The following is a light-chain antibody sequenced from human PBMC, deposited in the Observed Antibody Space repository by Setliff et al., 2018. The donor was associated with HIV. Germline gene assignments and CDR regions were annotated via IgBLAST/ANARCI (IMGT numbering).Light chain of an antibody. CDR2: DVS. CDR1: SSDVGGYKY. Sequence: QSVLTQPASVSGSPGQPITISCTGTSSDVGGYKYVSWYQQLPGRAPKLMIYDVSNRPSGVSNRFSGSKSGNTASLTISGLQAEDEADYYCSSYTSSSTYVFGTGTKVTVL. V-gene: IGLV2-14*03. CDR3: SSYTSSSTYV. J-gene: IGLJ1*01.